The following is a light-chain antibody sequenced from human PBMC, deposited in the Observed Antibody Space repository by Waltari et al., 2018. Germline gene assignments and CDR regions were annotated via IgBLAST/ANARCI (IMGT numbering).Light chain of an antibody. CDR1: SSIVGNNV. CDR3: ASWDDSPNGRWV. V-gene: IGLV1-44*01. Sequence: QSVLTQPPSASGAPGQRVTISCSGSSSIVGNNVVTWYQQIPGTAPKLLTYRHDQRPSGVPDRFSGSKSGTSASLAISGLQSEDEGDYYCASWDDSPNGRWVFGGGTKLTVL. CDR2: RHD. J-gene: IGLJ3*02.